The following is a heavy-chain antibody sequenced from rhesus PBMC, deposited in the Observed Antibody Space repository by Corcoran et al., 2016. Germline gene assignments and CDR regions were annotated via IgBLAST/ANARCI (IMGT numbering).Heavy chain of an antibody. V-gene: IGHV4-147*01. CDR2: CYGSRGST. D-gene: IGHD1-44*02. CDR1: GGSISSNY. CDR3: ARGRYSGNYLGY. J-gene: IGHJ4*01. Sequence: QVQLQESGPGLVKPSETLSLTCAVSGGSISSNYWSWIRQPPGKVLEWIGRCYGSRGSTSYNPSLKSRVSMSTDTSKNQFSLKLSSGTAADTAVEYGARGRYSGNYLGYWGQGVLVTVSS.